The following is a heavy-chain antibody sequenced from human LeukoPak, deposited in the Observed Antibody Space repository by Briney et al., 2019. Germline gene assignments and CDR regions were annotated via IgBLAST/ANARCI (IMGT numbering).Heavy chain of an antibody. Sequence: GGSLRLSCAASGFTLSSNYMSWVRQAPGKGVEWVSGIYSGVITFYPHSVKVRFTTSTANSKNTLYLQMNSLTAEDTAVYYCARLFKVVPAAIHTWGQGTLVTVSS. V-gene: IGHV3-53*01. J-gene: IGHJ5*02. CDR1: GFTLSSNY. CDR3: ARLFKVVPAAIHT. CDR2: IYSGVIT. D-gene: IGHD2-2*01.